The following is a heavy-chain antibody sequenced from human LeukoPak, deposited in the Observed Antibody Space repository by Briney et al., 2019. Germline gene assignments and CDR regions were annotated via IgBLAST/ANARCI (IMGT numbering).Heavy chain of an antibody. D-gene: IGHD3-22*01. CDR2: MNPNSGNT. V-gene: IGHV1-8*03. Sequence: ASVKVSCKASGYTFTSYGINWVRQATGQGLEWMGWMNPNSGNTGYAQKFQGRVTITRNTSISTAYMELSSLRSEDTAVYYCARGLRYYYDSDSADYWGQGTLVTVSS. CDR3: ARGLRYYYDSDSADY. CDR1: GYTFTSYG. J-gene: IGHJ4*02.